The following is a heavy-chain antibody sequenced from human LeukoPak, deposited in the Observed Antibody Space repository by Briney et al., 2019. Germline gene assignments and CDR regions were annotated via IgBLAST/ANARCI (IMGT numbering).Heavy chain of an antibody. J-gene: IGHJ4*02. CDR3: ARAPGAAID. CDR2: INHSGST. CDR1: GGSLSGYY. Sequence: SETLSLTCAVYGGSLSGYYWSWTRQSPGKGLEWIGEINHSGSTNYNPSLKSRVSISVDTSKNQFSLKLNSVTAADTAVYYCARAPGAAIDWGQGTLVTVSS. V-gene: IGHV4-34*01. D-gene: IGHD2-2*01.